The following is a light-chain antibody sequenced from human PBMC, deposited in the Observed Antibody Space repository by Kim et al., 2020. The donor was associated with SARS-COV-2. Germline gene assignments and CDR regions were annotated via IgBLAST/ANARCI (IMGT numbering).Light chain of an antibody. CDR1: SLKTSY. V-gene: IGLV3-19*01. Sequence: SSELTQDPAVSVALGQTVKITCQGDSLKTSYATWYQQKPGQAPVLVLYGKDNRPSGIPDRFSGSSSSNPGSLTITGAQAEDEADYYCSSRDTTNSHVVFGGGTQLTVL. CDR2: GKD. J-gene: IGLJ2*01. CDR3: SSRDTTNSHVV.